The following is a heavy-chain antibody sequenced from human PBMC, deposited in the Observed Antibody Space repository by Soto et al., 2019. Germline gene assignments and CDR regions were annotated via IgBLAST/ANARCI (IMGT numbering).Heavy chain of an antibody. V-gene: IGHV3-23*01. CDR1: GFTFSSYA. Sequence: EVQPLESGGGLVQPGGSLRLSCAASGFTFSSYAMSWVRQAPGKGLEWVSAISGSGDNTYYADSVKGRFTISRDNSKNTLYLQMNILRAEDTAVYCCAKDTYSSATRRSGYFDSWCQGTVVSVSS. J-gene: IGHJ4*02. CDR3: AKDTYSSATRRSGYFDS. D-gene: IGHD6-25*01. CDR2: ISGSGDNT.